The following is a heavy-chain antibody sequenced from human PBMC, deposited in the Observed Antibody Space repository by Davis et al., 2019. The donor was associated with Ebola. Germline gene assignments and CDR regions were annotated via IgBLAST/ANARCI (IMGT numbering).Heavy chain of an antibody. D-gene: IGHD4-17*01. Sequence: GESLKISCAASGFTFSSYAMHWVRQAPGKGLEWVAVISYDGSNKYYADSVKGRFTISRDNSKNTLYLQMNSLRAEDTAVYYCAKVFSFLSSYGDYDSWGQGTLVTVSS. CDR1: GFTFSSYA. J-gene: IGHJ5*01. CDR3: AKVFSFLSSYGDYDS. CDR2: ISYDGSNK. V-gene: IGHV3-30*04.